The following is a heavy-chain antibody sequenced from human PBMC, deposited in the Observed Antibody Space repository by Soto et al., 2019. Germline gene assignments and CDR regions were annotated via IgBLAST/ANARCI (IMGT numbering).Heavy chain of an antibody. CDR1: GFTFSSYA. Sequence: EVQLLESGGGLVQPGGSLRLSCAASGFTFSSYAMSWVRQAPGKGLEWVSDIRGSGGRTYYADSVKGRFTISRDNSKNTLYLQRNGLRAEDTAVYYCAKTPYSLTRVYWYFQHWGQGTLVSDSS. V-gene: IGHV3-23*01. J-gene: IGHJ1*01. CDR2: IRGSGGRT. D-gene: IGHD1-26*01. CDR3: AKTPYSLTRVYWYFQH.